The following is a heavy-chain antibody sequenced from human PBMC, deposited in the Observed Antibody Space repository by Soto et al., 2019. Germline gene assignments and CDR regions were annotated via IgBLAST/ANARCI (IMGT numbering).Heavy chain of an antibody. Sequence: EVQLVESGGGLIQPGGSLRLSCAVSGFTVSSNSMTWVRQGPGKGLECVSVIYSGGSTKFADSVKGRFTISRDNSKNTLYLQMNGLGAEDTAVYYCARGLGRAYYDTSSYFHLDYWGQGTLVTVSS. J-gene: IGHJ4*02. D-gene: IGHD3-22*01. V-gene: IGHV3-53*01. CDR2: IYSGGST. CDR3: ARGLGRAYYDTSSYFHLDY. CDR1: GFTVSSNS.